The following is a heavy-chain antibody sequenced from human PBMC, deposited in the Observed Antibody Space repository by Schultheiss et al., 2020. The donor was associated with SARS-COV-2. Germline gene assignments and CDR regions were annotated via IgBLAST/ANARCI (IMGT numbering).Heavy chain of an antibody. CDR1: GFTFSDYY. CDR3: ARVRSYYDSSPDI. J-gene: IGHJ3*02. V-gene: IGHV3-23*01. Sequence: GGSLRLSCAASGFTFSDYYMSWIRQAPGKGLEWVSAISGSGGSTYYADSVKGRFTISRDNSKNTLYRQMNSLRAEDTAVYYCARVRSYYDSSPDIWGQGTMVTV. D-gene: IGHD3-22*01. CDR2: ISGSGGST.